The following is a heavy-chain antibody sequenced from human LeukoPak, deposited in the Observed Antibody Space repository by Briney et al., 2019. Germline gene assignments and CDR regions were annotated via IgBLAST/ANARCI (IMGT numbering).Heavy chain of an antibody. D-gene: IGHD6-13*01. CDR3: ARDRGIAAAGLFGY. CDR1: GGTFSSYA. CDR2: IIPIFGTA. J-gene: IGHJ4*02. V-gene: IGHV1-69*05. Sequence: GSSVKVSCKASGGTFSSYAISWVRQAPGQGLEWMGGIIPIFGTANYAQKFQGRVTITTDESTSTAYMELSSLRSEDTAVYYCARDRGIAAAGLFGYWGQGTLVTVSS.